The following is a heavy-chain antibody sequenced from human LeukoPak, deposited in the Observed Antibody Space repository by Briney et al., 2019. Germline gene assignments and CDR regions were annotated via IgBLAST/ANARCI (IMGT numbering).Heavy chain of an antibody. Sequence: SETLSLTCTVSGGSISSYYWSWIRQPPGKGLEWIGYVYYSGSTNYNPSLKSRVTMSIDTSKNQFSLKLRSVTAADTAVYYCARYTSMVAFHAHGFDIWGKGTMVTVS. J-gene: IGHJ3*02. CDR1: GGSISSYY. CDR2: VYYSGST. CDR3: ARYTSMVAFHAHGFDI. V-gene: IGHV4-59*01. D-gene: IGHD5-18*01.